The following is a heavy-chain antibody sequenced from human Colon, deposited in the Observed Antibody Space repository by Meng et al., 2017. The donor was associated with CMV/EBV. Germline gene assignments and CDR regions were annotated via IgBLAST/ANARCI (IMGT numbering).Heavy chain of an antibody. CDR3: ARDRPYAYYYFGRDV. CDR1: GGSISGNY. D-gene: IGHD2-2*01. Sequence: SETLSLTCTVSGGSISGNYWTWIRQSPGTGLEWIGYIYDSRTTNYSPSLKSRVTMSLDTSKNQFSLKLSSVTAADSAVYYCARDRPYAYYYFGRDVWGPGTTVTVSS. CDR2: IYDSRTT. J-gene: IGHJ6*02. V-gene: IGHV4-59*01.